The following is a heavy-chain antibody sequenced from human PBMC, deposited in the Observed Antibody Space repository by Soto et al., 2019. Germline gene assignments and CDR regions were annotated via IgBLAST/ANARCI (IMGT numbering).Heavy chain of an antibody. D-gene: IGHD3-10*01. V-gene: IGHV1-69*02. J-gene: IGHJ4*02. CDR2: INPIVSMS. Sequence: QVQLVQSGTEVKKPGSSVKVSCKASGDTFSFYTINWVRQAPGLGLEWVGRINPIVSMSNYAQKFQARVSMTENKTTSTAYMELRSPRSDDTAMYFCAASYGSGYRAYDYWGQGALVIVSS. CDR1: GDTFSFYT. CDR3: AASYGSGYRAYDY.